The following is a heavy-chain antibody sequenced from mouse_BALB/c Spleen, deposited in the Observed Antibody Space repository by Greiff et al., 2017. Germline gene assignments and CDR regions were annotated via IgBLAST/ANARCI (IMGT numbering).Heavy chain of an antibody. CDR2: IYPGDGDT. J-gene: IGHJ3*01. D-gene: IGHD2-4*01. Sequence: VKLVESGAELVRPGSSVKISCKASGYAFSSYWMNWVKQRPGQGLEWIGQIYPGDGDTNYNGKFKGKATLTADKSSSTAYMQLSSLTSEDSAVYFCARLGTMIKRGFAYWGQGTLVTVSA. CDR3: ARLGTMIKRGFAY. CDR1: GYAFSSYW. V-gene: IGHV1-80*01.